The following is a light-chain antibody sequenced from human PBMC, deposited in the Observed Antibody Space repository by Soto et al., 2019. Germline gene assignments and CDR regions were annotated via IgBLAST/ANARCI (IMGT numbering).Light chain of an antibody. CDR1: QSVSSN. CDR2: GAS. Sequence: EIVMTQSPATLSVSPGERATLSCRASQSVSSNLAWYQQKPGQAPRLLIYGASTRATGIPARFSGSGSGTEFTLPISSLQSADFAVYYCQQYNNWPPLTFGQGTKLEIK. V-gene: IGKV3-15*01. J-gene: IGKJ2*01. CDR3: QQYNNWPPLT.